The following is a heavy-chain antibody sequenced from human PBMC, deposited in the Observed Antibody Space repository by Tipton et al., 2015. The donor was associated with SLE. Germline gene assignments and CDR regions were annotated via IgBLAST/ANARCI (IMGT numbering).Heavy chain of an antibody. CDR3: AREGSSTWYWYFDL. D-gene: IGHD2-2*01. CDR1: GESLSGYY. J-gene: IGHJ2*01. V-gene: IGHV4-34*01. CDR2: IHLLGAT. Sequence: LRLSCALSGESLSGYYWSWIRQSPGKGLEWIGQIHLLGATDYNPSLKTRVTISVDASKNQFSLRLRSVTAADTAVYYCAREGSSTWYWYFDLWGRGTPVTVSS.